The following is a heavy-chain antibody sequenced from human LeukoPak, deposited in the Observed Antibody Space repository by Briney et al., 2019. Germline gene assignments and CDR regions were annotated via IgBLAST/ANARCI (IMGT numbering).Heavy chain of an antibody. D-gene: IGHD1-26*01. J-gene: IGHJ4*02. CDR2: ISSNGGST. CDR1: GFTFSSYA. Sequence: GGSLRLSXAASGFTFSSYAMHWVRQAPGKGLEYVSAISSNGGSTYYANSVKGRFTISRDNSKNTLYLQMGSLRAEDMAVYYCASASGSLPDYWGQGTLVTVSS. V-gene: IGHV3-64*01. CDR3: ASASGSLPDY.